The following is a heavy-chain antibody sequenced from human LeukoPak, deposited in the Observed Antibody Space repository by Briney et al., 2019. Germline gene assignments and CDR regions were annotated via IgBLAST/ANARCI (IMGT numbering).Heavy chain of an antibody. CDR1: GGSISSYY. CDR2: IYTSGST. D-gene: IGHD4-17*01. CDR3: ARVVDDYGDYLRAFDI. J-gene: IGHJ3*02. V-gene: IGHV4-4*07. Sequence: SETLSLTCTVSGGSISSYYWSWIRQPAGKGLEWIGRIYTSGSTNYNPSLKSRVTISVDTSKNQFSLKLSSVTAADTAVYYCARVVDDYGDYLRAFDIWGQGTMVTVSS.